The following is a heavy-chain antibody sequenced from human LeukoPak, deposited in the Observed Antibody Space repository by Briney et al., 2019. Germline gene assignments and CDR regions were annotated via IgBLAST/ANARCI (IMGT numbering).Heavy chain of an antibody. D-gene: IGHD5-24*01. J-gene: IGHJ4*02. CDR3: ASVFRRDGYNFDY. Sequence: SETLSLTCTVSGGSISSSSYYWGWIRQPPGKGLEWIGSIYYSGSTYYNPSLKSRVTISVDTSKNQFSLKLSSVTAAGTAVYYCASVFRRDGYNFDYWGQGTLVTVSS. V-gene: IGHV4-39*01. CDR2: IYYSGST. CDR1: GGSISSSSYY.